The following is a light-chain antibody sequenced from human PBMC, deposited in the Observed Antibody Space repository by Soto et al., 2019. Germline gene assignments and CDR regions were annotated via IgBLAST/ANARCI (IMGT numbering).Light chain of an antibody. CDR3: SSYSASSSTHVL. CDR2: DAT. J-gene: IGLJ2*01. CDR1: NGDGGGYHY. V-gene: IGLV2-14*03. Sequence: QSVLTQPASVSGSPGQSITISCTGTNGDGGGYHYVSWYQQHPDKAPRLIIFDATNRPSGVSNRFSGSKSDNTASLTISGLQAEDEADYYCSSYSASSSTHVLFGGGTKLTVL.